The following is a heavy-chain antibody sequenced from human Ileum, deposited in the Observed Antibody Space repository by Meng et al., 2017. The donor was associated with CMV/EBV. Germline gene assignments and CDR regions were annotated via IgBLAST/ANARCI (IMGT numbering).Heavy chain of an antibody. Sequence: QVHLQQLGAGLLKPSETLSLMCAVYGGSFSEYHWSWIRQPPGKGLEWIGEINHGGSSNYNPSLKSRVTISVDRSRNQVSLKLTSVTAADTAVYYCARASPQRRFLSYWGQGTLVTVSS. D-gene: IGHD3-3*01. J-gene: IGHJ4*02. CDR1: GGSFSEYH. CDR2: INHGGSS. V-gene: IGHV4-34*01. CDR3: ARASPQRRFLSY.